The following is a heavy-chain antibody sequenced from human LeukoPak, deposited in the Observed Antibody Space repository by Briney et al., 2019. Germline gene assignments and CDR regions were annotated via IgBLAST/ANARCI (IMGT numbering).Heavy chain of an antibody. V-gene: IGHV3-11*01. J-gene: IGHJ6*02. CDR3: ARSIGLTGGGVDV. D-gene: IGHD3-9*01. Sequence: GGSLRLSCAASGFTFGDYNMNWARQATGKGLEGVSYITDSGNTIHYADSVKGRFTISRDNAKNSLYLQMNSLRAEDTAVYYCARSIGLTGGGVDVWGQGTTVTVSS. CDR1: GFTFGDYN. CDR2: ITDSGNTI.